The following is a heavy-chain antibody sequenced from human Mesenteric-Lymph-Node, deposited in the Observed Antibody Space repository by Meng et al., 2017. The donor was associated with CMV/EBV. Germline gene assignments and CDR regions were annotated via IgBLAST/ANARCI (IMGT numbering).Heavy chain of an antibody. V-gene: IGHV3-20*04. CDR2: VNWNGDRT. J-gene: IGHJ6*02. CDR3: AKDNGPGDRLFRYSMDV. CDR1: GLKFDDHG. Sequence: GESLKISCTASGLKFDDHGMSWVRQVPGKGLEWVSGVNWNGDRTSYADSMKGRFTISKDNAKNSVYLEMNSLRAEDTAIYYCAKDNGPGDRLFRYSMDVWGQGTTVTVSS. D-gene: IGHD2-8*01.